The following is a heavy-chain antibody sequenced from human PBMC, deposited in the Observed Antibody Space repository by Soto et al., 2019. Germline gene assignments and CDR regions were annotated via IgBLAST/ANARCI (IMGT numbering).Heavy chain of an antibody. CDR3: ARLGGFYQAFDS. CDR2: IYHSGST. CDR1: GGSISSGGYS. Sequence: SETLSLTCAVSGGSISSGGYSWSWIRQPPGKGLEWIGYIYHSGSTYYNPSLKSRVTISVDRSKNQFSLKLSSVTAADTALYYCARLGGFYQAFDSGGQGTLVTVSS. D-gene: IGHD3-22*01. J-gene: IGHJ4*02. V-gene: IGHV4-30-2*01.